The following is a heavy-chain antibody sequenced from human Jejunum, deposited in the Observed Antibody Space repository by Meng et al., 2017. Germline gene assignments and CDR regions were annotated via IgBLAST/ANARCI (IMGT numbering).Heavy chain of an antibody. CDR2: LSAGGAST. V-gene: IGHV3-23*01. CDR1: GFSFSSYG. CDR3: AKDWS. J-gene: IGHJ5*02. Sequence: EVQLLESGGGWVQSGGSLSLSCAASGFSFSSYGMGWVRQAPGKGLEWVSGLSAGGASTYYADSVKGRFTISRDNSKNTLFLQMHSLRAEDTAVYYCAKDWSWGQGTLVTVSS.